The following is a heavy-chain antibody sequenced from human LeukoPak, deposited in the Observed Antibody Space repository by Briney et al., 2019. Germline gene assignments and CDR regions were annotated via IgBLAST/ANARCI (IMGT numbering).Heavy chain of an antibody. J-gene: IGHJ5*02. CDR3: ARDPSPHSGYVPGWFDP. V-gene: IGHV3-7*01. CDR1: GFTFSSYW. D-gene: IGHD5-12*01. CDR2: IKQDGSEK. Sequence: GGSLRLSCAASGFTFSSYWMSWVRQAPGKGLEWVANIKQDGSEKYYVDSVKGRFTISRDNSKNTLYLQMNSLRAEDTAVYYCARDPSPHSGYVPGWFDPWGQGTLVTVSS.